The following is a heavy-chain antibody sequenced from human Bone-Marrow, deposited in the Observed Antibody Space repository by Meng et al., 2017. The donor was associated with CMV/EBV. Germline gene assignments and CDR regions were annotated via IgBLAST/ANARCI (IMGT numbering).Heavy chain of an antibody. CDR2: IYYSGST. D-gene: IGHD3-22*01. V-gene: IGHV4-39*07. CDR1: GGSISSSSYY. CDR3: ASTPITMIVNYFDY. J-gene: IGHJ4*02. Sequence: QLQLQESGPGLVKPSETLSLTCTVSGGSISSSSYYWGWIRQPPGKGLEWIGSIYYSGSTYYNPSLKSRITISVDTSKNQFSLKLSSVTAADTAVYYCASTPITMIVNYFDYWGQGTLVTVSS.